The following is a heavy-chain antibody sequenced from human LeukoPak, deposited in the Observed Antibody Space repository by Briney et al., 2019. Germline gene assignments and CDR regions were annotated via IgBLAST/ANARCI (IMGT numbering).Heavy chain of an antibody. J-gene: IGHJ4*02. Sequence: GGSLRLSCAASGFIFSSYGMHWVRQAPGKGLEWVSFIRYDGSDNYYADSVRGRFTISRDNSRNTLYLQMNSLRVEDTAVYYCAKQFFVAAAGYFDYWGQGTLVTVSS. CDR3: AKQFFVAAAGYFDY. CDR1: GFIFSSYG. V-gene: IGHV3-30*02. CDR2: IRYDGSDN. D-gene: IGHD6-13*01.